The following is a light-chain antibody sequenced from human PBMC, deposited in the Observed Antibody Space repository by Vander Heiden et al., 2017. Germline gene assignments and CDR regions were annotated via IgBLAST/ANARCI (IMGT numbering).Light chain of an antibody. V-gene: IGKV1-39*01. CDR3: QQSYSTP. CDR2: AAS. CDR1: QRISSY. J-gene: IGKJ3*01. Sequence: DIQMTQSPSSLSASVGDRVTITCRASQRISSYLNWYEQKPGKAPKLLIYAASSLQSGVPSRFSGSGSGTDFTLTISSLQPEDFATYQCQQSYSTPFGPGTKVDIK.